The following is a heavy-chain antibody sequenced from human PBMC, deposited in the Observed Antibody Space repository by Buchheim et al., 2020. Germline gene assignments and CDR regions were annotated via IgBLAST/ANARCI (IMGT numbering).Heavy chain of an antibody. CDR3: ANLLRIRGFDY. J-gene: IGHJ4*02. CDR2: ITSDGSST. V-gene: IGHV3-74*01. D-gene: IGHD3-10*01. CDR1: GFNFSNYW. Sequence: EAQLVESGGGLVQPGGSLRLSCAASGFNFSNYWMHWVRQVPGKGLMWVSRITSDGSSTSYADSVKGRFNISRANAKNTLYLQMNSLRAEDTAVYYCANLLRIRGFDYWGQGTL.